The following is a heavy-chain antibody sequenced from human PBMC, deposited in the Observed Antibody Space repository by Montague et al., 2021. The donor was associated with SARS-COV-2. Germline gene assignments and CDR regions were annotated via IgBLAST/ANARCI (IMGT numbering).Heavy chain of an antibody. J-gene: IGHJ1*01. D-gene: IGHD3-22*01. V-gene: IGHV4-61*01. Sequence: SETLSLTCTVSGGSVSSGNWYWIWLRQPPGMGLEWIGYITDSGSTNYTPTLKSRVPISVDTSKNKLSLRVISATVADTAVYYCARIGDESVGYYYIYADWGQGTLVTVSS. CDR1: GGSVSSGNWY. CDR3: ARIGDESVGYYYIYAD. CDR2: ITDSGST.